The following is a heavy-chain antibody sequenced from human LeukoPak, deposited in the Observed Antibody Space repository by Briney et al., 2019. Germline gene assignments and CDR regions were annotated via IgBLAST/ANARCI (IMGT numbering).Heavy chain of an antibody. CDR1: GGSISSSDYY. Sequence: KASETLSLTCSVSGGSISSSDYYWGWIRQPPGKGLEWIGSIYFSGSTYYNPSLRRRVSISVDTSKNQFSLRLTSVTAADTAVYYCGRVGFCSGGRCYRPVYYYLDVWGKGTTVSVSS. J-gene: IGHJ6*03. D-gene: IGHD2-15*01. CDR3: GRVGFCSGGRCYRPVYYYLDV. CDR2: IYFSGST. V-gene: IGHV4-39*07.